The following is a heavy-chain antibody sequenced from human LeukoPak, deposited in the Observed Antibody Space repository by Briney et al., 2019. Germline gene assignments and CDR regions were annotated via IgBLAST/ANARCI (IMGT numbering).Heavy chain of an antibody. V-gene: IGHV3-23*01. D-gene: IGHD3-9*01. J-gene: IGHJ6*03. CDR1: GFTFSSYA. CDR3: AREGGYDILTGYYYYYYYMDV. Sequence: GGSLRLSCAASGFTFSSYAMSWVRQAPGKGLEWVSAISGSGGSTYYADSVKGRFTISRDNAKNSLYLQMNSLRAEDTAVYYCAREGGYDILTGYYYYYYYMDVWGKGTTVTVSS. CDR2: ISGSGGST.